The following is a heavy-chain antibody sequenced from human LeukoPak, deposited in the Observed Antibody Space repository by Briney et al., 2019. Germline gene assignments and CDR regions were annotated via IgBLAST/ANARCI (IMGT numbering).Heavy chain of an antibody. V-gene: IGHV4-34*01. CDR1: GGSFSGYY. J-gene: IGHJ6*02. CDR3: ARRYYYYYGMDV. Sequence: SETLSPTCAVYGGSFSGYYWSWIRQPPGKGLEWIGEINHSGSTNYNPSLKSRVTISVDTSKNQFSLKLSSVTAADTAVYYCARRYYYYYGMDVWGQGTTVTVSS. CDR2: INHSGST.